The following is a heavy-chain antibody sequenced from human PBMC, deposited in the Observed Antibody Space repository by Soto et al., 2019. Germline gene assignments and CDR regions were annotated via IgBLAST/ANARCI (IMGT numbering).Heavy chain of an antibody. CDR3: SHRYCSRPSCHPPPSHEMDV. J-gene: IGHJ6*04. CDR2: IYWDGDK. V-gene: IGHV2-5*02. D-gene: IGHD2-2*01. CDR1: GFSLSTSGVG. Sequence: QISLKESGPTLVKPTQTLTLTCTFSGFSLSTSGVGVGWIRQPPGEALEWLALIYWDGDKRYSPSLTSSLTNTNATSKTQVFLAMTNMAPVDTGTYYCSHRYCSRPSCHPPPSHEMDVWGEGPTVTVAA.